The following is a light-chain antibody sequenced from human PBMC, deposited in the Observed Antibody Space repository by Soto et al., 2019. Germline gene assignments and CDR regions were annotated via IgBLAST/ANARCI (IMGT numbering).Light chain of an antibody. J-gene: IGKJ1*01. CDR3: LQYSRDPWS. Sequence: DSQMTQSPSTLSASVGDRVTITCRASQTINSFLAWYQATRRKAPKLLIYDSSTLQSRVPSRFSGGGSGTEITLTISSLQTADFATFHFLQYSRDPWSFGQGIKVEI. CDR1: QTINSF. V-gene: IGKV1-5*01. CDR2: DSS.